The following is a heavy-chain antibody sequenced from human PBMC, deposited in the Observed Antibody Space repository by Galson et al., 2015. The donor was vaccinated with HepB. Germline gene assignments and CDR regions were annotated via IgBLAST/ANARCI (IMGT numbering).Heavy chain of an antibody. V-gene: IGHV3-23*01. J-gene: IGHJ4*02. CDR2: ISGSGGST. Sequence: SLRLSCAASGFTFSSYAMSWVRQAPGKGLEWASAISGSGGSTYYADSVKGRFTISRDNSKNTLYLQMNSLRAEDTAVYYCAKSVNFWSGYIDYWGQGTLVTVSS. D-gene: IGHD3-3*01. CDR3: AKSVNFWSGYIDY. CDR1: GFTFSSYA.